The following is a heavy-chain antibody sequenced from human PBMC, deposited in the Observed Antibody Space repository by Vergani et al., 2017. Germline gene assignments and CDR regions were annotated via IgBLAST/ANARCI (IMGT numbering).Heavy chain of an antibody. Sequence: QVQLQESGPGLVKPSETLSLTCTVSGGSISSYYWSWIRQPPGKGLEWIGYIYYSGSTNYNPSLKSRVTISVDTSKNQFSLKLSSVTAADTAVYYCAGAMATPRDYYYYGMDVWGQGTTVTVSS. J-gene: IGHJ6*02. CDR1: GGSISSYY. V-gene: IGHV4-59*01. CDR3: AGAMATPRDYYYYGMDV. D-gene: IGHD5-24*01. CDR2: IYYSGST.